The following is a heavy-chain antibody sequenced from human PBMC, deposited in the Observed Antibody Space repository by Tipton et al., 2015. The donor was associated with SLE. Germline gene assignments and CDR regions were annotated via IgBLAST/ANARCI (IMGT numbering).Heavy chain of an antibody. CDR1: GFTFPDHI. CDR2: FTWDGGSA. J-gene: IGHJ3*01. CDR3: VKDMGAVSGTTDAFDV. D-gene: IGHD6-19*01. V-gene: IGHV3-43*01. Sequence: SLRLSCAASGFTFPDHILHWVRQAPGKGLEWVSLFTWDGGSAYYADSVEGRFTVSRDNTKNSLFLRMNSLTTEDTGVYYCVKDMGAVSGTTDAFDVWGQGTMVTVSS.